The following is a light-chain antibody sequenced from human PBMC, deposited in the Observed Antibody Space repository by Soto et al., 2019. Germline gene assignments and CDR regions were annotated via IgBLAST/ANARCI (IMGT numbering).Light chain of an antibody. CDR3: QQSYSFPFT. CDR2: GAS. J-gene: IGKJ3*01. Sequence: DIQMTQSPSSLSASIGDRVTITCRASQTITNYLNWYQQKPGKAPNLLIYGASSLQSGVPSRFRGGGSGTDFTLTINSLEPEDYGTYYCQQSYSFPFTFGPGTKVDV. V-gene: IGKV1-39*01. CDR1: QTITNY.